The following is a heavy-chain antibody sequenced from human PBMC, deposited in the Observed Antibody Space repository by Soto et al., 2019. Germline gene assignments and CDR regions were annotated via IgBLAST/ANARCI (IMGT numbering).Heavy chain of an antibody. CDR1: GGSFSAYY. CDR2: INHSGST. Sequence: ETLSLTCAVYGGSFSAYYWSWIRQPPGKGLEWIGEINHSGSTKYNPSLKSRVTISVDTSKNQFSLKLSSVTAADTAVYYCVSQRPTVATFDYWGQGTLVTVSS. D-gene: IGHD4-17*01. CDR3: VSQRPTVATFDY. V-gene: IGHV4-34*01. J-gene: IGHJ4*02.